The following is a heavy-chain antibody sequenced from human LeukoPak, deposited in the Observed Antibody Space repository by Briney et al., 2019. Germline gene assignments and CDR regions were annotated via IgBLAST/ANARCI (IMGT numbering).Heavy chain of an antibody. Sequence: GASVKVSCKASGYTFTSYGISWVRQAPGQGLEWVGGIIPIFGTANYAQKFQGRVTITADESTSTAYMELSSLRSEDTAVYYCARAQDGYCGGGLACAFDIWGQGTMVTVSS. CDR2: IIPIFGTA. CDR3: ARAQDGYCGGGLACAFDI. D-gene: IGHD2-21*01. J-gene: IGHJ3*02. V-gene: IGHV1-69*13. CDR1: GYTFTSYG.